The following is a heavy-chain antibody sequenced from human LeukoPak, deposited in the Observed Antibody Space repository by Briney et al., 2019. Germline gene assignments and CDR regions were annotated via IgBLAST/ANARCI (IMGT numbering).Heavy chain of an antibody. D-gene: IGHD3-9*01. CDR1: GFSFGSYA. CDR2: ISDNGGGT. J-gene: IGHJ2*01. CDR3: ARGPLGRYFDWLNIKRDWYFDL. Sequence: GGSLRLSCAAAGFSFGSYAMSWVRQAPGRGLEWVSGISDNGGGTYYGDSVKGRFTISRDNSKNTLYLQMNSLRAEDTAVYYCARGPLGRYFDWLNIKRDWYFDLWGRGTLVTVSS. V-gene: IGHV3-23*01.